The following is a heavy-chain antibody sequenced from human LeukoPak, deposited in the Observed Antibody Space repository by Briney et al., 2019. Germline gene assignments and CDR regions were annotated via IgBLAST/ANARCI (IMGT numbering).Heavy chain of an antibody. CDR2: IHYSGST. CDR3: ARAFRGGIAGWHLDL. D-gene: IGHD4-23*01. Sequence: SETLSLTCTVSGGSISSGSYYWGWIRQPPGKGLEWIGSIHYSGSTYYNPSLKSRGTISVDTSKNQFSLKLSSVTAADTAIYYCARAFRGGIAGWHLDLWGRGTLVTVSS. J-gene: IGHJ2*01. CDR1: GGSISSGSYY. V-gene: IGHV4-39*01.